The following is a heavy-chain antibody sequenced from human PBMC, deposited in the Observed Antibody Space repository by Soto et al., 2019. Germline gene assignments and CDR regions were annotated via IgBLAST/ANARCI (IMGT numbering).Heavy chain of an antibody. CDR1: GFTYGHFG. D-gene: IGHD3-10*01. V-gene: IGHV3-33*01. Sequence: QVQLVESGGGVVQPGRSLRLSCATSGFTYGHFGMHWARQAPGKGLEWVAVVWHDGSRKLYADSVKGRFTISRDDSEKPLDLQMNSLRVEDTAVYYCARDAYGTAGQGGAFDIWGQGTVVIVSS. CDR2: VWHDGSRK. CDR3: ARDAYGTAGQGGAFDI. J-gene: IGHJ3*02.